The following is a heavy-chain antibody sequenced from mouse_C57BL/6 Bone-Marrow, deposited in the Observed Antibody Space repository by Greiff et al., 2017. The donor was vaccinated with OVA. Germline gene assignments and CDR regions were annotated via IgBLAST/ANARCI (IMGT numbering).Heavy chain of an antibody. CDR3: ARTGGALAWFAY. V-gene: IGHV1-50*01. D-gene: IGHD6-1*01. Sequence: QVQLQQPGAEPVKPGASVKLSCKASGYTFTSYWMQWVKQRPGQGLEWIGEIDPSDSYTNYNQKFKGKATLTVDTSSSTAYMQLSSLTSEDSAVYYCARTGGALAWFAYWGQGTLVTVSA. CDR1: GYTFTSYW. CDR2: IDPSDSYT. J-gene: IGHJ3*01.